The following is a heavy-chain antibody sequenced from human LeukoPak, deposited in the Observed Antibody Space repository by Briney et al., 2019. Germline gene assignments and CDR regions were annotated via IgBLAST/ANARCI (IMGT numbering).Heavy chain of an antibody. V-gene: IGHV1-18*01. CDR3: ARPVVSGNFDY. Sequence: GASVKVPCKASGYTFTSYGISWVRQAPGQGLEWMGWISGYSGNTKYAQKLQGRVTMTTDTSTTTAYMELRSLRSDDTAVYYCARPVVSGNFDYWGQGTLVTVSS. D-gene: IGHD5/OR15-5a*01. CDR1: GYTFTSYG. CDR2: ISGYSGNT. J-gene: IGHJ4*02.